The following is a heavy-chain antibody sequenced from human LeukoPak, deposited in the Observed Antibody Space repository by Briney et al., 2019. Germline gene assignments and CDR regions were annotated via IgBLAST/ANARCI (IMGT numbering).Heavy chain of an antibody. D-gene: IGHD3-10*01. CDR3: ARVRERITMVRGQGGPFDYGMDV. CDR2: INPSGGST. V-gene: IGHV1-46*01. CDR1: GGTFSSYA. Sequence: ASVKVSCKASGGTFSSYAISWVRQAPGQGLEWMGIINPSGGSTSYAQKFQGRVTMTRDTSTSTVYMELSSLRSEDTAVYYCARVRERITMVRGQGGPFDYGMDVWGQGTTVTVSS. J-gene: IGHJ6*02.